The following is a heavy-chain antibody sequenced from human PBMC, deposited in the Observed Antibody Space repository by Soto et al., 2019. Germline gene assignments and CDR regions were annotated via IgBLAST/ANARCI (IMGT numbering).Heavy chain of an antibody. D-gene: IGHD3-3*01. V-gene: IGHV7-4-1*01. CDR1: GYTFTSYA. J-gene: IGHJ6*03. Sequence: ASVKVSCKASGYTFTSYAMNWVRQAPGQGLEWMGWINTNTGNPTYAQGFTGRFVFSLDTSVSTAYLQICSLKAEDTAVYYCARHSARAIFGVPVTPPAGKYYYMDVWGKGTTVTVSS. CDR2: INTNTGNP. CDR3: ARHSARAIFGVPVTPPAGKYYYMDV.